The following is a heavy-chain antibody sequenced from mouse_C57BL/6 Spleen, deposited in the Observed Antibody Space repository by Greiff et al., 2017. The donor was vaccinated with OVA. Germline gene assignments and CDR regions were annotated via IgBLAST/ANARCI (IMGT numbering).Heavy chain of an antibody. CDR2: ISDGGSYT. J-gene: IGHJ2*01. CDR1: GFTFSSYA. V-gene: IGHV5-4*01. Sequence: EVHLVASGGGLVKPGGSLKLSCAASGFTFSSYAMSWVRQTPEKRLEWVATISDGGSYTYYPDNVKGRFTISRDNAKNNLYLQMSHLKSEDTAMYYSARDWRFDDWGQGTTLTVAS. CDR3: ARDWRFDD.